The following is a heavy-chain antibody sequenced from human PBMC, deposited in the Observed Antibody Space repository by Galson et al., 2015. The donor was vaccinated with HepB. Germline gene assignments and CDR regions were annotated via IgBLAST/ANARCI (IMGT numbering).Heavy chain of an antibody. V-gene: IGHV3-21*01. CDR3: ARGSEYNYGPFDL. J-gene: IGHJ4*02. Sequence: SLRLSCAASGFIFNNYTMNWVRQTPGKGLERVSSIGSSGIYRYYTDLVKGRFTISRDNTENSLSLQMSRLRVEDTAVYYCARGSEYNYGPFDLWGQGILVAVSS. CDR2: IGSSGIYR. CDR1: GFIFNNYT. D-gene: IGHD3-10*01.